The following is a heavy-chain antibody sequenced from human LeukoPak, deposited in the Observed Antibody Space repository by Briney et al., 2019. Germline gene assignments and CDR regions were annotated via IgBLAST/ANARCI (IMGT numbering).Heavy chain of an antibody. CDR1: GYTLTELS. V-gene: IGHV1-24*01. CDR3: ATDPDSSGPYGMDV. D-gene: IGHD3-22*01. Sequence: ASVKVSCKVSGYTLTELSMHWVRQAPGKGLEWMGGFDPEDGETIYAQKFQGRVTMTEDTSTDTAYMELSSLRSEDTAVYYCATDPDSSGPYGMDVWGQGTTVTVSS. J-gene: IGHJ6*02. CDR2: FDPEDGET.